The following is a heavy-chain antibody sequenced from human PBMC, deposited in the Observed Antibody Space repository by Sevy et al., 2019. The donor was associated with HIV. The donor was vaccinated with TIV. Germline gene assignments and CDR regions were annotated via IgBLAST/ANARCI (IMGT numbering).Heavy chain of an antibody. CDR2: INPNSGGT. J-gene: IGHJ6*02. CDR3: ARGAYYYDSSGYALGYYGMDV. Sequence: ASVKVSCKASGYTFTGYYMHWVRQAPGQGLEWMGWINPNSGGTNYAQKLQGRVTMTRDTSISTAYMELSRLRSDDTAVYYCARGAYYYDSSGYALGYYGMDVWGQGTTVTVSS. V-gene: IGHV1-2*02. D-gene: IGHD3-22*01. CDR1: GYTFTGYY.